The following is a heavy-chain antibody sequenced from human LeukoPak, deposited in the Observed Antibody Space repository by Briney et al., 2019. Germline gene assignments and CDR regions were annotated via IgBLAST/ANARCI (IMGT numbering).Heavy chain of an antibody. CDR1: GYTFTSYY. J-gene: IGHJ6*02. CDR3: TRVGETYYYGSGSYRKGMDV. Sequence: ASVKVSCKASGYTFTSYYMHWVRQAPGQGLEWMGLINPSGGSTTYAQRFQGRVTMTRDTSTSAVYMELSSLRSEDTAVYYCTRVGETYYYGSGSYRKGMDVWGQGTTVTVSS. CDR2: INPSGGST. D-gene: IGHD3-10*01. V-gene: IGHV1-46*01.